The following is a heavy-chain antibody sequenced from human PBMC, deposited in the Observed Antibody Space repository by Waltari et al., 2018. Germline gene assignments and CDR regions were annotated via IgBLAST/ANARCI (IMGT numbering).Heavy chain of an antibody. CDR1: GFPFSSYG. CDR3: AKDYDGGNDYDAFDI. D-gene: IGHD2-15*01. Sequence: QVQLVESGGGVVQPGGSRRLSCAASGFPFSSYGMHWVRKAPGKGLEWVAFIRYDGSNKYYADSVKGRFTISRDNSKNTLYLQMNSLRAEDTAVYYCAKDYDGGNDYDAFDIWGQGTMVTVSS. J-gene: IGHJ3*02. V-gene: IGHV3-30*02. CDR2: IRYDGSNK.